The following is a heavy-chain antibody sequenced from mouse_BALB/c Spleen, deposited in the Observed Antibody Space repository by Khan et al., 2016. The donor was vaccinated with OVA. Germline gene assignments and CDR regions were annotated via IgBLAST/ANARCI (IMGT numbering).Heavy chain of an antibody. V-gene: IGHV5-17*02. CDR3: ARANWAWFAY. Sequence: EVKLVESGGGLVQPGGSRELSCAASGFTFSNFGMHWIRQAPEKGLEWVAYISSDSITLYYADTMKGRFTISRDNPRNTLFLQMTSLRSEDTAMYYCARANWAWFAYWGQGTLVTVSA. D-gene: IGHD4-1*01. CDR2: ISSDSITL. J-gene: IGHJ3*01. CDR1: GFTFSNFG.